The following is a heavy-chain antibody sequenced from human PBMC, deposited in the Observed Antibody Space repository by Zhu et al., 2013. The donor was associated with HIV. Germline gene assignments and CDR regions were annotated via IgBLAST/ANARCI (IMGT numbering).Heavy chain of an antibody. CDR3: ARVPGLYYDYGMDV. J-gene: IGHJ6*02. Sequence: QVQLVQSGAEVKKPGSSVKVSCKASGGTFSSYAISWVRQAPGQGLEWMGWISAYNGNTNYAQKLQGRVTMTTDTSTSTAYMELRSLRSDDTAVYYCARVPGLYYDYGMDVWGQGTTVTVSS. CDR2: ISAYNGNT. V-gene: IGHV1-18*01. CDR1: GGTFSSYA.